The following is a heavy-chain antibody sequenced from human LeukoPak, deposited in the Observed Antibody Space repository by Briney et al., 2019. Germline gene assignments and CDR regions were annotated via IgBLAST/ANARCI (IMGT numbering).Heavy chain of an antibody. J-gene: IGHJ4*02. CDR3: ARWEQWLGGEY. D-gene: IGHD6-19*01. Sequence: PGGSLRLSCAASGFTFSSYAMSWVRQPPGKGLEWIGEINHSGSTNYNPSLKSRVTISVDTSKNQFSLKLSSVTAADTAVYYCARWEQWLGGEYWGQGTLVTVSS. CDR1: GFTFSSYA. V-gene: IGHV4-34*01. CDR2: INHSGST.